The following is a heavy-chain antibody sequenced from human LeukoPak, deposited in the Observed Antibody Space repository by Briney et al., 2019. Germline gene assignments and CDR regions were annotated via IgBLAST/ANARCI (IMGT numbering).Heavy chain of an antibody. V-gene: IGHV1-18*01. CDR2: ISAYNGNT. D-gene: IGHD3-3*01. CDR1: GYTFTSYG. CDR3: ARAETIFGVVISYYFDY. J-gene: IGHJ4*02. Sequence: ASVKVSCKASGYTFTSYGISWVRQAPGQGLEWMGWISAYNGNTNYAQKLQGRVTMTTDTSTSTAYMELRSLRSDDTAVYYCARAETIFGVVISYYFDYWGQGTLVTVSS.